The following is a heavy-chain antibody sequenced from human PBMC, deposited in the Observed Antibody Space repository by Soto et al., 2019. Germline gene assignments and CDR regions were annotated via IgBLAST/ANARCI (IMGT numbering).Heavy chain of an antibody. V-gene: IGHV3-15*07. Sequence: PGGSLRLSCAASGFTFSNAWINWVRQAPGKGLEWVGRIKSKTDGGTTDYAAPVKGRFAISRDDSKNIMYLQMNSLKIEDTAVYYCTRELLWFGELAWFDPWGQGTLVTVSS. CDR1: GFTFSNAW. D-gene: IGHD3-10*01. J-gene: IGHJ5*02. CDR2: IKSKTDGGTT. CDR3: TRELLWFGELAWFDP.